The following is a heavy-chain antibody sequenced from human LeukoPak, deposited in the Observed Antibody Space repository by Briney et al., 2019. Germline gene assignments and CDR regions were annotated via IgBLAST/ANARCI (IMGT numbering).Heavy chain of an antibody. CDR2: IYTSGST. Sequence: TASETLSLTCTVSGGSISSYYWSWIRQPAGKGLEWIGRIYTSGSTSYNPSLKSRVTMSVDTSKNQFSLKLSSVTAADTAVYYCAREGGITIFGVVTRGPFDYWGQGTLVTVSS. D-gene: IGHD3-3*01. J-gene: IGHJ4*02. CDR1: GGSISSYY. CDR3: AREGGITIFGVVTRGPFDY. V-gene: IGHV4-4*07.